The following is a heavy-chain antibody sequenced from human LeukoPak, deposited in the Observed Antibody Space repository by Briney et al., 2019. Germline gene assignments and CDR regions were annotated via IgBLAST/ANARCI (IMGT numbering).Heavy chain of an antibody. J-gene: IGHJ4*02. CDR2: IYYSGST. D-gene: IGHD1-26*01. V-gene: IGHV4-59*01. CDR1: GGSISSYY. Sequence: PSETLSLTCTVSGGSISSYYWSWIRQPPGKGLEWIGYIYYSGSTNYNPSLKSRVAISVDTSKNQFSLKLSSVTAADTAVYYCARDSGSYFDYWGQGTLVTVSS. CDR3: ARDSGSYFDY.